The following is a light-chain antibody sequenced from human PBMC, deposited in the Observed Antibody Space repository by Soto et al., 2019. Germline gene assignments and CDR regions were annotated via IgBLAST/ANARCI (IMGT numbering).Light chain of an antibody. J-gene: IGLJ3*02. CDR1: SSDVGGYDV. V-gene: IGLV2-23*03. CDR3: CSYAGSTTFWV. Sequence: QSALTQPASVSGSPGQSITISCTGTSSDVGGYDVLSWYQQHPGKAPKLMIYEGSQWPSGVSNRFSGSKSGNTASLTISGLKAEDEAHYYCCSYAGSTTFWVFGGGTKLTVL. CDR2: EGS.